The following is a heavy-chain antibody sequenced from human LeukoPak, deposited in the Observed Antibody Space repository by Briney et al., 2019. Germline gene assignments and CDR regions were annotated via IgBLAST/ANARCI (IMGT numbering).Heavy chain of an antibody. Sequence: SETLSLTCAVYGGSFSGYYWSWLRQPPGEGLEWIGEINHSGSTNYNPSLKSRVTISVDTSKNQFSLKLSSVTAADTAVYYCARKEYSYGSPFDYWGQGTLVTVSS. V-gene: IGHV4-34*01. J-gene: IGHJ4*02. CDR3: ARKEYSYGSPFDY. CDR1: GGSFSGYY. CDR2: INHSGST. D-gene: IGHD5-18*01.